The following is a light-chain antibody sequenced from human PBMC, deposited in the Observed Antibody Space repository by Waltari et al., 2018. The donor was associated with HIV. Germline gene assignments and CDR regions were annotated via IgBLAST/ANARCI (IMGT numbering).Light chain of an antibody. CDR1: QSVSSSY. J-gene: IGKJ1*01. CDR3: QQYGDSPET. CDR2: GAS. V-gene: IGKV3-20*01. Sequence: EIVLTQSPGTLSLSPGERATLSCRASQSVSSSYLAWYQQKPGQAPRLLIYGASSRATGIPDRFSGSGSGTDFTLTISRLEPEDFAVYWCQQYGDSPETFGQGTKVEIK.